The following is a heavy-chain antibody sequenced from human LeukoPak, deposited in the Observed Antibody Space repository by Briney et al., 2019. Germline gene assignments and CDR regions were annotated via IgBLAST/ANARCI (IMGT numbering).Heavy chain of an antibody. V-gene: IGHV3-23*01. Sequence: GGSLRLSCAASGFTFSRHGMAWVRQAPGKGLEWISLVSESGGNTFYADSVKGRFTVSRDNSKNTLYLQMNNLRVDDTAVYYCAKSRSGYQGHYFDYWGQGTLVTVSS. CDR3: AKSRSGYQGHYFDY. D-gene: IGHD5-12*01. J-gene: IGHJ4*02. CDR2: VSESGGNT. CDR1: GFTFSRHG.